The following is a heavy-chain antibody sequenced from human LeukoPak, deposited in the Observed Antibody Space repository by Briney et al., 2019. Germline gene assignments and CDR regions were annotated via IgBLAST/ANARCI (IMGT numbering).Heavy chain of an antibody. CDR1: GGSIGSGTYY. CDR2: ISQNGDS. CDR3: ARALGAFDI. V-gene: IGHV4-61*05. J-gene: IGHJ3*02. Sequence: PSETLSLTCTVSGGSIGSGTYYWGWIRQSPGKGLEWIAEISQNGDSNYNMSLKSRVTISLDKSKNQVSLKLNSVTAADTAVYYCARALGAFDIWGQGTMVTVSS.